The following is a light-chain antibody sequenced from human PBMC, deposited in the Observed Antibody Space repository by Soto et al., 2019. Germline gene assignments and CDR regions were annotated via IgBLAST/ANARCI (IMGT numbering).Light chain of an antibody. V-gene: IGKV3-11*01. CDR3: LQSSDWPLT. Sequence: EIVLTQSPATLSLSPGERATLSCRASQSVNSYLAWYQQKPGQAPRLLIYDASNRANGIPARFSGSGSGTDFTLTISSLEPEDFAVYYCLQSSDWPLTFGGGTKVEIK. J-gene: IGKJ4*01. CDR1: QSVNSY. CDR2: DAS.